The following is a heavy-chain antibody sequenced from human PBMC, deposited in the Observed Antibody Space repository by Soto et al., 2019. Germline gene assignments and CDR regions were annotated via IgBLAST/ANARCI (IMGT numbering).Heavy chain of an antibody. V-gene: IGHV1-69*02. CDR3: QNLGYCSGGSCYPPWFDP. Sequence: QVQLVQSGAAVKKPGSSVKVSCKASGGTFSSYTISWVRQAPGQGLEWMGRIIPILGIANYAQKFQGRVTITADKSTSTAYMELSSLRSEDTAVYYCQNLGYCSGGSCYPPWFDPWGQGTLVTVSS. D-gene: IGHD2-15*01. CDR2: IIPILGIA. J-gene: IGHJ5*02. CDR1: GGTFSSYT.